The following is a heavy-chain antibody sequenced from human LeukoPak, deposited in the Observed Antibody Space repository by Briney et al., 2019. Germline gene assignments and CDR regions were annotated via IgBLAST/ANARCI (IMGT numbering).Heavy chain of an antibody. Sequence: GGSLRLSCAASGFTFSSYEMHWVRQAPGKGLEWVSYISSSGSTIYYADSVKGRFTISRDNAKNSLYLQMTSLRAEDTAVFYCAKGTTDYDASDPLDFWGQGTLVTVSS. D-gene: IGHD3-16*01. CDR3: AKGTTDYDASDPLDF. CDR2: ISSSGSTI. CDR1: GFTFSSYE. V-gene: IGHV3-48*03. J-gene: IGHJ4*02.